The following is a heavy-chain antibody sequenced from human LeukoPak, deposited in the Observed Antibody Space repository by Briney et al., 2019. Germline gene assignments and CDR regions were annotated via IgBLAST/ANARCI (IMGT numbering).Heavy chain of an antibody. CDR3: AKGDGPFAY. CDR1: GFTFSTYW. D-gene: IGHD5-24*01. CDR2: INQDGSEK. J-gene: IGHJ4*02. V-gene: IGHV3-7*05. Sequence: GGSLRLSCAASGFTFSTYWMTWVRQAPGKGLEWVANINQDGSEKYSVDSVKGRFTISRDNAKNSLYLQMYSLRDEDTAVYYCAKGDGPFAYWGQGTLVTVSP.